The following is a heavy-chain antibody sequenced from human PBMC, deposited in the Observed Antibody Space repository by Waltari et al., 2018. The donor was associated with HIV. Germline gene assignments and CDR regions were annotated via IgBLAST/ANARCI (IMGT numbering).Heavy chain of an antibody. J-gene: IGHJ6*02. V-gene: IGHV1-46*01. CDR1: GYTFTSYY. Sequence: QVQLVQSGAEVKKPGASVKVSCKASGYTFTSYYMHWVRQAPGQGLEWMGIINPRGGSITYAQKFQGRVTMTRDTSTRTVYMEVSSLRSDDTAVYYCARGSHCSSTSCYPHYYYGMDVWGQGTTVTVS. D-gene: IGHD2-2*01. CDR2: INPRGGSI. CDR3: ARGSHCSSTSCYPHYYYGMDV.